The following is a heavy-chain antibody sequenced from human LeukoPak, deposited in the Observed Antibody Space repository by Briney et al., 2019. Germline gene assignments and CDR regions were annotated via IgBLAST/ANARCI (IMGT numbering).Heavy chain of an antibody. J-gene: IGHJ1*01. CDR2: INPNSGFA. V-gene: IGHV1-2*02. CDR1: GYTFTGYY. CDR3: AKVQCRDCTDGQFQH. Sequence: ASVKVSCKASGYTFTGYYIHWVRQAPGQGLQWMGWINPNSGFAHYPQNFQGRLTMTRDTSISTVYMELSRLRSDDTAVYYCAKVQCRDCTDGQFQHWGQGTLVTVSS. D-gene: IGHD2-21*02.